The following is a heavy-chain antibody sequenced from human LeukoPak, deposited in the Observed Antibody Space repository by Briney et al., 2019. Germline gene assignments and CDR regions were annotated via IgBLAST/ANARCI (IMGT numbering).Heavy chain of an antibody. J-gene: IGHJ6*03. D-gene: IGHD3-9*01. CDR3: ARVSWGPGNYDILTGDYYYMDV. V-gene: IGHV4-30-2*01. CDR1: GGSISSGGYY. CDR2: IYHSGST. Sequence: PSQTLSLTCTVSGGSISSGGYYWSWIRQPPGKGLEWIGYIYHSGSTYYNPSLKSRVTISVDRSKNQFSLKLSSVTAADTAVYYCARVSWGPGNYDILTGDYYYMDVWGKGTTVTVSS.